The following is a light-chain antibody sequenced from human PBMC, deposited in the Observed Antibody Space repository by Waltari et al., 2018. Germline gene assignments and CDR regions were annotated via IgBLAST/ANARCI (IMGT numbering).Light chain of an antibody. CDR3: QQYYSTPPYT. V-gene: IGKV4-1*01. J-gene: IGKJ2*01. CDR2: WAS. Sequence: DIVMTQSPDSLAVSLGERATLNCKSSQSVLYSSNSKNYLAWYQQKPGQPPKLLLYWASTRESGVPDRFSGSGSGTDFTLTISSLQAEDVAVYYCQQYYSTPPYTFGQGTKLEIK. CDR1: QSVLYSSNSKNY.